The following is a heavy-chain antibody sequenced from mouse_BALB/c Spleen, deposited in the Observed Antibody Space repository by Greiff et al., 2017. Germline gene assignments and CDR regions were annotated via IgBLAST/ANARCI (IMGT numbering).Heavy chain of an antibody. CDR1: GYTFTDYW. CDR2: IDTSDSYT. D-gene: IGHD2-10*01. V-gene: IGHV1-69*01. J-gene: IGHJ2*01. Sequence: VQLQQPGAELVMPGASVSMSCKASGYTFTDYWMHWVKQRPGQGLEWIGTIDTSDSYTSYNQKFKGKATLTVDESSSTAYMQLSSLTSEDSAVYYCARAYYGNSYYFDYWGQGTTLTVSS. CDR3: ARAYYGNSYYFDY.